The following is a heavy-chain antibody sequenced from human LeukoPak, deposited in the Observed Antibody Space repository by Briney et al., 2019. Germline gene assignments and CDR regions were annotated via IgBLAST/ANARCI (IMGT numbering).Heavy chain of an antibody. CDR2: IYYSGAT. J-gene: IGHJ4*02. D-gene: IGHD4-23*01. Sequence: SETLSLTCAVSGGSISSSSSNCWTWVRQPPGKGLGWIGEIYYSGATNYNPSLKSRVTMLLDKSKNQFSLKLNSVTAADTAVYYCARNGGNSDFDYWGQGTLVTVSS. V-gene: IGHV4-4*02. CDR1: GGSISSSSSNC. CDR3: ARNGGNSDFDY.